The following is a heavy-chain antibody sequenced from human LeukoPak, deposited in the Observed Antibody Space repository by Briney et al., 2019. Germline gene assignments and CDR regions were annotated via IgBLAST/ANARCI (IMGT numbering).Heavy chain of an antibody. D-gene: IGHD2-15*01. J-gene: IGHJ4*02. CDR1: AGSISNSY. V-gene: IGHV4-4*07. CDR2: ITTGGHT. Sequence: TSETLSLTCTVSAGSISNSYLSWIRQPAGKGLEWIGRITTGGHTTYNPSLKSRVTMSGDTSEIHFSLILNSVTAADTAVYYCARGGGYGAGFDYWGQGALVTVSS. CDR3: ARGGGYGAGFDY.